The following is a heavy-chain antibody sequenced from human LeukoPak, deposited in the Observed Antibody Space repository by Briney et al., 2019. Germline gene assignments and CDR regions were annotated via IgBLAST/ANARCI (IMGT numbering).Heavy chain of an antibody. CDR2: IIPIFGTA. V-gene: IGHV1-69*05. J-gene: IGHJ4*02. Sequence: SVKVSCKASGGTFSSYAISWVRQAPGQGLEWMGGIIPIFGTANYAQKFQGRVTITTDETTSTAYMELSSLRSEDTAVYYCARGHSSGWFFDYWGQGTLVTVSS. D-gene: IGHD6-19*01. CDR3: ARGHSSGWFFDY. CDR1: GGTFSSYA.